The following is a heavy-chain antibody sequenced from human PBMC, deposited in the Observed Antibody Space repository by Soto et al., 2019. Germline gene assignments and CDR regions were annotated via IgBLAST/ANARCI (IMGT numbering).Heavy chain of an antibody. CDR2: ISWNSGSI. CDR3: ARDSHLGYFDWLPSFHYYYYGMDV. V-gene: IGHV3-9*01. CDR1: GFIFDDYA. Sequence: SLRLSCAASGFIFDDYAMHWVRQAPGKGLEWVSGISWNSGSIGYADSVKGRFTISRDNAKNSLYLEMNSLRAEDTAVYYCARDSHLGYFDWLPSFHYYYYGMDVWGQGTTVTVSS. J-gene: IGHJ6*02. D-gene: IGHD3-9*01.